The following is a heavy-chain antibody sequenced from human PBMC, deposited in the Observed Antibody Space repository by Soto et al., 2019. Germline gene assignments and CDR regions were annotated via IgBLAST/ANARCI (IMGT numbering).Heavy chain of an antibody. Sequence: GGSLRLSCTASGFTFGDYAMSWFRQAPGKGLEWVGFIRGKAYGGTTEYAASVKGRFTISRDDSRSIAYLQMNSLKTEDTAVYYCTCALDIAVADYWGQGTLVTVSS. V-gene: IGHV3-49*03. J-gene: IGHJ4*02. CDR2: IRGKAYGGTT. D-gene: IGHD5-18*01. CDR1: GFTFGDYA. CDR3: TCALDIAVADY.